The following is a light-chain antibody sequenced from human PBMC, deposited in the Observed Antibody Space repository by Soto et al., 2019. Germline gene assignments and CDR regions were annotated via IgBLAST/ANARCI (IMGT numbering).Light chain of an antibody. CDR1: QSVSSSY. V-gene: IGKV3-20*01. CDR2: GAS. J-gene: IGKJ5*01. Sequence: EIVLTQSPGTLSLSPGERATLSCRASQSVSSSYLAWYQQKPGQAPRLLIYGASSRATGIPDRFSGSGSGTEFTLTISSLQSEDFAVYSCQQYSQWPITFGQGTRLEIK. CDR3: QQYSQWPIT.